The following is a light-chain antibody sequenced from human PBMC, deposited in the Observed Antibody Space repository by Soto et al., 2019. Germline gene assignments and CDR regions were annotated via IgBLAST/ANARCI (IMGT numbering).Light chain of an antibody. Sequence: EIVLTQSPATLYLSPGERATLSCRASQSVSSYLAWYQQKPGQAPRLLIYDASNRTTGIPARFSGSRYGTDFTLTISSLEHEDFAVYYCQQRSNWPPYTFGQGTKLEIK. CDR1: QSVSSY. J-gene: IGKJ2*01. CDR3: QQRSNWPPYT. V-gene: IGKV3-11*01. CDR2: DAS.